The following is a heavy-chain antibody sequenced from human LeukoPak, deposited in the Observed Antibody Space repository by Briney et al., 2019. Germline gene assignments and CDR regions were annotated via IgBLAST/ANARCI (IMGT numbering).Heavy chain of an antibody. CDR1: GFTFSNYN. CDR2: ISTSSATI. CDR3: ARNGAPVVTAITPYYYYMDV. V-gene: IGHV3-48*04. Sequence: GGSLRLSCAASGFTFSNYNLNWVCQAPGKGLEWVSYISTSSATIYYADSVRGRFIISRDNAKNSLYLQMNSLRAEDTAVYYCARNGAPVVTAITPYYYYMDVWGKGTTVTVSS. D-gene: IGHD2-21*02. J-gene: IGHJ6*03.